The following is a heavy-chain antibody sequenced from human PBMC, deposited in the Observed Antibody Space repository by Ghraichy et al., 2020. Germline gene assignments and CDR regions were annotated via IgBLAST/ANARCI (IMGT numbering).Heavy chain of an antibody. CDR2: ISYDGSIK. CDR3: AKDHVYRSGWAGYYSDY. Sequence: GGSLRLSCEASGFTFRNYGMHWVRQAPGKGLEWVAVISYDGSIKYYADSVKGRFTISRDNSKNTLYLQMNSLRPDDTAVYYCAKDHVYRSGWAGYYSDYWGLGTLVTVSS. J-gene: IGHJ4*02. V-gene: IGHV3-30*18. D-gene: IGHD6-19*01. CDR1: GFTFRNYG.